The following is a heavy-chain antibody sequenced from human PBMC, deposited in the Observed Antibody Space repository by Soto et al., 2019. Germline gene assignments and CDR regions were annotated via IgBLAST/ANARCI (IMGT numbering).Heavy chain of an antibody. V-gene: IGHV3-21*01. J-gene: IGHJ6*03. D-gene: IGHD3-10*01. CDR2: ISSSSSYI. CDR3: ATAPTHYYGSGSYAPLYYYYYMDV. CDR1: GFTFSSYW. Sequence: PGGSLRLSCEACGFTFSSYWMHWVCQAQGKGLVWVSRISSSSSYIYYADSVKGRFTISRDNAKNSLYLQMNSLRAEDTAVYYCATAPTHYYGSGSYAPLYYYYYMDVWGKGTTVTVSS.